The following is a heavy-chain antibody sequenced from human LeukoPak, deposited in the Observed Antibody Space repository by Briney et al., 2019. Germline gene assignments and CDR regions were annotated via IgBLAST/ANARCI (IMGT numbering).Heavy chain of an antibody. Sequence: GGSLRLSCEASGFNFKNYAMTWARQAPGNGLEWVSAINGSGVITYYADSGKGRFTISRANTKNTLYLHINSLRAADTAIYYCAKESSPGGDYFDHWGRGTLVTVSS. D-gene: IGHD3-16*01. CDR1: GFNFKNYA. CDR2: INGSGVIT. CDR3: AKESSPGGDYFDH. J-gene: IGHJ4*02. V-gene: IGHV3-23*01.